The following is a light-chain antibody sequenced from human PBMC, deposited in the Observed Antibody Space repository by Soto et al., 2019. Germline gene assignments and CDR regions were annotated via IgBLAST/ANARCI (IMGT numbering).Light chain of an antibody. Sequence: QTVVTQSPSASASLGASVKLTCTLSSGHSSYAIAWHQQQPEKGPRYLMKLNSDGSHSKGDGIPDRFSGSSSGAERYLTISSLQSEDEADYYCQTWGSGIRVVFGGGTKGTVL. CDR1: SGHSSYA. J-gene: IGLJ2*01. CDR3: QTWGSGIRVV. V-gene: IGLV4-69*01. CDR2: LNSDGSH.